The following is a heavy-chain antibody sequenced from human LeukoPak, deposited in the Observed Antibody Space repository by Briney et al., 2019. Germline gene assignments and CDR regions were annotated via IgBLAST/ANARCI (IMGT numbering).Heavy chain of an antibody. D-gene: IGHD1-26*01. CDR2: ISSSSSTI. V-gene: IGHV3-48*02. CDR3: ARDFMGATFGYFDY. Sequence: GGSLRLSCAASGXXFXSYSMNWVRQAPXXGXEWVSYISSSSSTIYYADSVKGRFTISRDNAKNSLYLQMNSLRDEDTAVYYCARDFMGATFGYFDYWGQGTLVTVSS. J-gene: IGHJ4*02. CDR1: GXXFXSYS.